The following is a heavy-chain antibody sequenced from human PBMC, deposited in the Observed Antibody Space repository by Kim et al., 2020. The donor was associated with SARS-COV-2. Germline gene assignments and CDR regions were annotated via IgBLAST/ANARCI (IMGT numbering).Heavy chain of an antibody. Sequence: GGTTDYAAPVKGRFTISRDDSKNTLFLQMNSLKTEDPAVYYCATGVSTFDSWGQGTLVTVSS. CDR3: ATGVSTFDS. D-gene: IGHD3-10*01. J-gene: IGHJ4*02. CDR2: GGTT. V-gene: IGHV3-15*01.